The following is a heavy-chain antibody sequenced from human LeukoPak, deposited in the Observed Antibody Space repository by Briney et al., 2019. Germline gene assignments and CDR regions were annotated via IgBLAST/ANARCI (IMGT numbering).Heavy chain of an antibody. J-gene: IGHJ4*02. CDR2: IGAYNGNT. CDR3: ARGLPYCTNGVCYLDY. Sequence: ASVKVSCKASGYTFASYGISWVRQAPGQGLEWMGWIGAYNGNTNYAQKLQGRVTMTTGTSTSTAYMELRSLRPDDTAVYYCARGLPYCTNGVCYLDYWGQGTLVTVSS. V-gene: IGHV1-18*01. CDR1: GYTFASYG. D-gene: IGHD2-8*01.